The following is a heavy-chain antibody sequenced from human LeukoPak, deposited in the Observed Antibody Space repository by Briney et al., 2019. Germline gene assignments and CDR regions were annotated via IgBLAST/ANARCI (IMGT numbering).Heavy chain of an antibody. V-gene: IGHV3-30*04. CDR2: ISYDGSNK. D-gene: IGHD1-26*01. Sequence: PGGSLRLSCAASGFTFSRYGMHWVRQAPGKGLEWVTAISYDGSNKYYADSVKGRFTISRDNSKNTLYLQMNSLRAEDTAVYYCAKERSYHPNNDAFDIWGQGTMVTVSS. CDR3: AKERSYHPNNDAFDI. J-gene: IGHJ3*02. CDR1: GFTFSRYG.